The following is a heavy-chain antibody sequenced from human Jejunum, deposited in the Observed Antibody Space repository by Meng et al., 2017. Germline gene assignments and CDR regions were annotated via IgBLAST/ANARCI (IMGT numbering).Heavy chain of an antibody. CDR1: GFIFRNYD. Sequence: GESLKISCAASGFIFRNYDMHWVRQAPGKGLEWVSAIGTVGDTYYPDSVKGRFTISREDAKNYLYLQMNSLTAGDTAMYYCAKEDREAAGGHWLQHLDSWGQGTLVTVSS. V-gene: IGHV3-13*01. J-gene: IGHJ4*02. D-gene: IGHD5-24*01. CDR2: IGTVGDT. CDR3: AKEDREAAGGHWLQHLDS.